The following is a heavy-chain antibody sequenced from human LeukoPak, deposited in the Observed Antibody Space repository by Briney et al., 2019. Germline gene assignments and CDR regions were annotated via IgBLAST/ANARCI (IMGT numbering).Heavy chain of an antibody. J-gene: IGHJ6*03. CDR3: ARDPTYCSSTSCPYYYMDV. V-gene: IGHV1-18*01. D-gene: IGHD2-2*01. Sequence: ASVKVSCKASGYTFTSYGISWVRQAPGQGLEWMGWISAYNGNTNYAQKLQGRVTMTTDTSTSTAYMELRSLRSDDTAVYYCARDPTYCSSTSCPYYYMDVWGKGTTVTV. CDR1: GYTFTSYG. CDR2: ISAYNGNT.